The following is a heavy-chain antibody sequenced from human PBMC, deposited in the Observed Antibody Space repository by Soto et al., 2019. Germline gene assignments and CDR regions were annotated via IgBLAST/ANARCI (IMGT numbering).Heavy chain of an antibody. D-gene: IGHD7-27*01. CDR1: GDSISTDY. V-gene: IGHV4-59*08. CDR2: IYYGGST. J-gene: IGHJ4*02. CDR3: AKNWNWGSLVH. Sequence: QVHLQESGPGLVKPSETLSLTCTVSGDSISTDYWSWIRQSPGKGLEWIGFIYYGGSTNYNPSLHSRVTISVDTPKNQFSLKLSSVTAADTAVYYCAKNWNWGSLVHWGQGTLVTVSS.